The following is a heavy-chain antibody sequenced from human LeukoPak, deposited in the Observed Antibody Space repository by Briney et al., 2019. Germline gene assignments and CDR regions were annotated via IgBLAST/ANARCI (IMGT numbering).Heavy chain of an antibody. CDR1: GFTFKTYD. CDR2: VSGSGSST. V-gene: IGHV3-23*01. D-gene: IGHD3-22*01. Sequence: PGGSLRLSCAASGFTFKTYDMSWVRQAPGKGLEWVSVVSGSGSSTYYADSVKGRFTISRENSKNTLYLQMNSLRAEDTALYYCAKGSSGWYNWFDSWGQGTLATVPS. J-gene: IGHJ5*01. CDR3: AKGSSGWYNWFDS.